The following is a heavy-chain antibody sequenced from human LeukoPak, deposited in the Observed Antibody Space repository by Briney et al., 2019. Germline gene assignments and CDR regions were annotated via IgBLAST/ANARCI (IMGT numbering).Heavy chain of an antibody. V-gene: IGHV1-69*13. CDR1: GYNFISSG. J-gene: IGHJ4*02. CDR2: IIPIFGTT. D-gene: IGHD2-2*01. Sequence: GASVKVSCKASGYNFISSGVTWVRQAPGQGLEWMGGIIPIFGTTNYAQKFQGRVTITADESTSTAYMDLSSLRSEDTAVYYCAGSLVVPAPMRAYYFDYWGQGTLVTVSS. CDR3: AGSLVVPAPMRAYYFDY.